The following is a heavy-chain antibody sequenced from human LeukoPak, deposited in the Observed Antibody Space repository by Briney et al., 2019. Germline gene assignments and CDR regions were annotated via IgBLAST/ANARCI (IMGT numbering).Heavy chain of an antibody. Sequence: GASVKVSCKASGYTFTSYGISWVRQAPGQGLEWMGWISAYNGNTNYAQKLQGRVTMTTDTSTSTAYMELRSLRSDDTAAYYCARDARGSYDFWSGYQYYYYGMDVWGQGTTVTVSS. J-gene: IGHJ6*02. CDR2: ISAYNGNT. D-gene: IGHD3-3*01. CDR3: ARDARGSYDFWSGYQYYYYGMDV. CDR1: GYTFTSYG. V-gene: IGHV1-18*01.